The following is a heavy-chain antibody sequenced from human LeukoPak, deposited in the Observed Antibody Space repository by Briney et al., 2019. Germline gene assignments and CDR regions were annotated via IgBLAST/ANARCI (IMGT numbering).Heavy chain of an antibody. J-gene: IGHJ4*02. D-gene: IGHD7-27*01. CDR3: ASELGISDY. CDR2: ISITGLTT. Sequence: GGSLRLSCAASGFTFSSYAMSWVRQAPGKGLEWVSVISITGLTTYYADSVKGRFTISRDNAKNSLYLQMNSLRAEDTAVYYCASELGISDYWGQGTLVTVSS. CDR1: GFTFSSYA. V-gene: IGHV3-21*01.